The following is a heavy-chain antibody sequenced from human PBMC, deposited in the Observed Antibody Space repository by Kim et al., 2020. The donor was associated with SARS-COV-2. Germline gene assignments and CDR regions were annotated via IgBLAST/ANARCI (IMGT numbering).Heavy chain of an antibody. CDR1: GYSFTSYW. D-gene: IGHD6-6*01. J-gene: IGHJ4*02. V-gene: IGHV5-51*01. CDR3: ARRGMISARPFDY. CDR2: IYPGDSDA. Sequence: GESLKISCKVSGYSFTSYWIAWFRQMPGEGLEWMGFIYPGDSDARYSPSFRGQVTISVDKSITTAYLKWDSLRASDTAMYYCARRGMISARPFDYWGQGTLVTVSS.